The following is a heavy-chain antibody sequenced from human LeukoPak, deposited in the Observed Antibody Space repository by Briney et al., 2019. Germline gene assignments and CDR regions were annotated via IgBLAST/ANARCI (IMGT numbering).Heavy chain of an antibody. V-gene: IGHV3-23*01. CDR2: ISGSGGST. J-gene: IGHJ6*02. D-gene: IGHD6-13*01. Sequence: PGGSLRLSCAASGFTFSSYAMSWVRQAPGKGLEWVSAISGSGGSTYYADSVKGRITISRDNSKNTLYLQMNSLRAEDTAVYYCAKLSSGSWDYYYYYGMDVWGQGTTVTVSS. CDR1: GFTFSSYA. CDR3: AKLSSGSWDYYYYYGMDV.